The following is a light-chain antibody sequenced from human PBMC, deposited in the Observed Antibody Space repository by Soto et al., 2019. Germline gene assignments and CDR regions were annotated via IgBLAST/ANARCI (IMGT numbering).Light chain of an antibody. CDR2: DVS. CDR1: SSDVGGYNY. V-gene: IGLV2-14*01. Sequence: SVLPQPASVSVSPGQSITISCTGTSSDVGGYNYVSWYQQHPGKAPKLMIYDVSNRPSGVSNRFSGSKSGNTASLTISGLQAEDEADYYCSSYTSSSTPPFGTGTKVTVL. J-gene: IGLJ1*01. CDR3: SSYTSSSTPP.